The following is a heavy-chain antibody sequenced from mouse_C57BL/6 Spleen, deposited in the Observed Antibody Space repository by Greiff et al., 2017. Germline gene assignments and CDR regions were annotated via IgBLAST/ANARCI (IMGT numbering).Heavy chain of an antibody. CDR1: GYAFTNYL. CDR2: INPGSGGT. CDR3: ARYRDGYFYWYFDV. Sequence: QVQLQQSGAELVRPGTSVKVSCKASGYAFTNYLIEWVKQRPGQGLEWIGVINPGSGGTNYNEKFKGKATLTADKSSSTAYMQLSSLTSEDSAVYFCARYRDGYFYWYFDVWGTGTTVTVSS. J-gene: IGHJ1*03. V-gene: IGHV1-54*01. D-gene: IGHD2-3*01.